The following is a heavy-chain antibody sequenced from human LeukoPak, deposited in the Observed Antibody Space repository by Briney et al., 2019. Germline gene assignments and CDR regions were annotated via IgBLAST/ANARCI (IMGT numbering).Heavy chain of an antibody. Sequence: QSGGSLRLSCAASGFTFSSYAMSWVRQAPGKGLEWVSAISGSGGSTYYADSVKGRFTISRDNSKNTLYLQMNSLRAEDTAVYYCAKSGAHYDFWSGYHDPYYFDYWGQGTLVTVSS. CDR3: AKSGAHYDFWSGYHDPYYFDY. CDR2: ISGSGGST. D-gene: IGHD3-3*01. V-gene: IGHV3-23*01. J-gene: IGHJ4*02. CDR1: GFTFSSYA.